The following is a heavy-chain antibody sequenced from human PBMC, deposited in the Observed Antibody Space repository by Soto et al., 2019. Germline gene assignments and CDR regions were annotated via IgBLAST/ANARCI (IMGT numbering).Heavy chain of an antibody. CDR1: GDSISSNNW. CDR2: IYHSGTT. CDR3: ARVPSP. Sequence: SETLSLTCAVSGDSISSNNWWSWARQPPGKGLEWIGEIYHSGTTKYSPSLKSRVTISINKSKNQFSLKLSSVTAADTAVYYCARVPSPWGQGTLVTVSS. J-gene: IGHJ5*02. V-gene: IGHV4-4*02.